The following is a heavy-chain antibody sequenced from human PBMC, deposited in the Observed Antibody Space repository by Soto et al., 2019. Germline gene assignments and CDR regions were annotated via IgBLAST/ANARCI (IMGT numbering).Heavy chain of an antibody. Sequence: SETLSLTSSVSGASINSYWWSWIRQPAGKGLQWIGRVYSSGTTDYNPSLNGRATLSVETSKNQFSLKLSSVTAADTAVYYCARDIGSYAYGEGYWGQGIQVTVSS. CDR3: ARDIGSYAYGEGY. J-gene: IGHJ4*02. CDR2: VYSSGTT. D-gene: IGHD3-10*01. V-gene: IGHV4-4*07. CDR1: GASINSYW.